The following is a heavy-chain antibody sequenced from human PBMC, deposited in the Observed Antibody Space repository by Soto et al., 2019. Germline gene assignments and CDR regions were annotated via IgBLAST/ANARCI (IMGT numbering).Heavy chain of an antibody. CDR1: GYDFTTYG. D-gene: IGHD1-26*01. Sequence: QVHLVQSGAEVKKPGASVKVSCKGSGYDFTTYGITWVRQAPGQGLEWMAWISAHNGNTDYAQKLQGRVTVTRDTXXXXXXXXXXXXXXXDXXXXXXXRGRYGDYWGQGALVTVSS. J-gene: IGHJ4*02. CDR2: ISAHNGNT. V-gene: IGHV1-18*01. CDR3: XRGRYGDY.